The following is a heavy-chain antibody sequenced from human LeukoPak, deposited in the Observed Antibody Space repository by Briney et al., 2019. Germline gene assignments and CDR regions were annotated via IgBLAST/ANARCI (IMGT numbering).Heavy chain of an antibody. D-gene: IGHD5-24*01. J-gene: IGHJ6*03. CDR1: AFTFSSDV. CDR2: IYSSDSYI. Sequence: GRSLRLSLAATAFTFSSDVMNGVPQAPGKGLEWVSSIYSSDSYIYYADSVKGRFTISRDNAKNSLYLQMNSLRAEDTAAYYCARADGRTGRRDGYTDYYYMDVWGKGTTVTVSS. CDR3: ARADGRTGRRDGYTDYYYMDV. V-gene: IGHV3-21*01.